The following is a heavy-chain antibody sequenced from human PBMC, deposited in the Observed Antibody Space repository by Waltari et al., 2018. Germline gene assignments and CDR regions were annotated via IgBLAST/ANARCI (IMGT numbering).Heavy chain of an antibody. CDR3: ARVPAAIPLYYMDV. V-gene: IGHV1-8*01. Sequence: QVQLVQSGAEVKKPGASVKVSCKASGYTFTSYDINWVRQATGQGLEWMGWRNPNSGNTGYAQKFQGRVTMTRNTSISTAYMELSSLRSEDTAVYYCARVPAAIPLYYMDVWGKGTTVTVSS. CDR2: RNPNSGNT. D-gene: IGHD2-2*01. J-gene: IGHJ6*03. CDR1: GYTFTSYD.